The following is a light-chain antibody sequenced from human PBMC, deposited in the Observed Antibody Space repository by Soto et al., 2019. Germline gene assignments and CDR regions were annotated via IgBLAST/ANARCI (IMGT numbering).Light chain of an antibody. V-gene: IGLV1-44*01. CDR2: GDN. CDR1: GSSIGTNT. CDR3: AAWDGSLNNVL. J-gene: IGLJ2*01. Sequence: QLVLTQPPSASGTPGQRVTISCSGSGSSIGTNTVNWYRQLPGTAPKLLIYGDNQRPSGVPDRFSASKSGTSASLAISGLQSEDEADYYCAAWDGSLNNVLFGGGTKLTVL.